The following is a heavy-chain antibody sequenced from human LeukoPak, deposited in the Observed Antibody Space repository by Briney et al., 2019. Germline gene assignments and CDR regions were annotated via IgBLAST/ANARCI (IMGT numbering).Heavy chain of an antibody. CDR2: ISYDGSNK. Sequence: PGGSLRLSCAASGFTFSSYAMHWVRQAPGKGLEWVAVISYDGSNKYYADSVKGRFTISRDNSKNTLYLQMNSLRAEDTAVYYCARDRGSSGLDYWGQGTLVTVSS. V-gene: IGHV3-30*04. CDR3: ARDRGSSGLDY. CDR1: GFTFSSYA. J-gene: IGHJ4*02. D-gene: IGHD6-19*01.